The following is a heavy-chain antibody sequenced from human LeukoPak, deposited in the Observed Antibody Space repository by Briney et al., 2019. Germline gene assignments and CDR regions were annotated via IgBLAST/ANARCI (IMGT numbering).Heavy chain of an antibody. Sequence: SDTLSLTCTVSGGSMNNYYWNWIRQSAGKGLEWIGYIYSRGTTNYNPSLKSRLTMSVDTSRNQFSLKLSSVTAADTAVYYCARADRGYCSGASCYGLDPWGQGTLVTVS. CDR3: ARADRGYCSGASCYGLDP. CDR2: IYSRGTT. D-gene: IGHD2-15*01. J-gene: IGHJ5*02. CDR1: GGSMNNYY. V-gene: IGHV4-4*07.